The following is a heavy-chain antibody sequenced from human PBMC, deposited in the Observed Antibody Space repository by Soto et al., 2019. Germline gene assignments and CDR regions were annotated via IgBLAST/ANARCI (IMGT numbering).Heavy chain of an antibody. CDR1: GFTFSSYA. J-gene: IGHJ6*02. Sequence: GGSLRLSCAASGFTFSSYAMSWVRQAPGKGLEWVSAISGSGGSTYYADSVKGRFTISRDNSKNTLYLQMNSLRAEDAAVYYYAKLHFGVVLNGIDVWGQGTTVTVSS. V-gene: IGHV3-23*01. CDR3: AKLHFGVVLNGIDV. D-gene: IGHD3-3*01. CDR2: ISGSGGST.